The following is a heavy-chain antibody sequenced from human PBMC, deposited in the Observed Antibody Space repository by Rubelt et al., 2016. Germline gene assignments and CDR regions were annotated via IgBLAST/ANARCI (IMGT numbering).Heavy chain of an antibody. V-gene: IGHV3-53*01. CDR3: AKEAHSNWPGGAFDI. CDR2: IYSGGTT. Sequence: GGSLRLSCAASGFNVGSSYMSWVRQAPGKGLEWVSVIYSGGTTHYAESVQGRFTISRDTSKNTLFLQMNSLRGEDTAVYSCAKEAHSNWPGGAFDIWGQGTMVTVSS. J-gene: IGHJ3*02. CDR1: GFNVGSSY. D-gene: IGHD6-13*01.